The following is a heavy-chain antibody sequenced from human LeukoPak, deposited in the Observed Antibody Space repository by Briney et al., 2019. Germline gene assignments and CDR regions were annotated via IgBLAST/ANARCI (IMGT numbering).Heavy chain of an antibody. Sequence: PGGSLRLSCAASGFTFSSYAMSWVRQAPGKGLEWVSGISGSGGSTYYADSVKGRFTISRDNSKNTLYLQMNSLRAEDTAVYYCARRAGGYSHPYDYWGQGILVTVSS. CDR2: ISGSGGST. V-gene: IGHV3-23*01. J-gene: IGHJ4*02. CDR3: ARRAGGYSHPYDY. D-gene: IGHD4-23*01. CDR1: GFTFSSYA.